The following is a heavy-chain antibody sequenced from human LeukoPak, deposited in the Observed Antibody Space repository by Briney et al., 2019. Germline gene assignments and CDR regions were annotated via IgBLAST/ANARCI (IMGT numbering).Heavy chain of an antibody. CDR2: ISGSGGST. CDR1: GFTFSSYA. D-gene: IGHD3-9*01. Sequence: GGSLRLSCAASGFTFSSYAMSWVRQAPGKGLEWVSAISGSGGSTYCADSVKGRFTISRDNSKNTLYLQMNSLRAEDTAVYYCAKDDSYDILTGYYWGQGTLVTVSS. J-gene: IGHJ4*02. CDR3: AKDDSYDILTGYY. V-gene: IGHV3-23*01.